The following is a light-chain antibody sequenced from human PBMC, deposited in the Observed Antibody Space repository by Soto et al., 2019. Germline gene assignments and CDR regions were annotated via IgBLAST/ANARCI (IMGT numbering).Light chain of an antibody. CDR2: GAS. J-gene: IGKJ1*01. CDR3: QQYHHWPWT. CDR1: QSVPSN. V-gene: IGKV3-15*01. Sequence: EIVMPQSPATLSVSPGERATLSCRASQSVPSNLAWYQQKPGQAPRLLISGASTRANGIPARCSGSGSGTEFTLIISSLQSEDFAVYYCQQYHHWPWTFGQGTKLEF.